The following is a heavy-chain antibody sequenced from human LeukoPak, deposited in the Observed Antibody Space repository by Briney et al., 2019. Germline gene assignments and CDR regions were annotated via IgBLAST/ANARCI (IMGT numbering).Heavy chain of an antibody. CDR3: ARDGGSSTKEPTGGYYYYGMDV. J-gene: IGHJ6*02. D-gene: IGHD1-1*01. Sequence: GGSLRLSCAASGFTVSRNYMSWVRQAPGKGLEWVSLTYSDGSTSDTESVKGRFTISRDNSKNTLSRQLNSLRAEDTAVYYCARDGGSSTKEPTGGYYYYGMDVWGQGTTVTVSS. V-gene: IGHV3-53*01. CDR1: GFTVSRNY. CDR2: TYSDGST.